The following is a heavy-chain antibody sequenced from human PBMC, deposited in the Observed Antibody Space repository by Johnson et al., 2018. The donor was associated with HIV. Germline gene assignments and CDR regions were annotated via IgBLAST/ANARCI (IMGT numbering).Heavy chain of an antibody. CDR1: GFTLSSYA. Sequence: QVQLVESGGGVVQPGRSLRLSCAASGFTLSSYAMHWVRQAPGKGLEWVAVISYDGSNKYYADSVKGRFTISRDNSKNTLYLQMNSLRAEDTAVYYCARDSLAHDAFDIWGQGTMVTVSS. J-gene: IGHJ3*02. V-gene: IGHV3-30-3*01. CDR2: ISYDGSNK. CDR3: ARDSLAHDAFDI.